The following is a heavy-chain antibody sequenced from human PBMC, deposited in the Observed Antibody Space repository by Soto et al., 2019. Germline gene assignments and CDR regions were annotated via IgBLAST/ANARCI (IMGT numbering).Heavy chain of an antibody. V-gene: IGHV4-59*01. CDR1: VGSISSYY. CDR3: ARKCSSTSCFVDY. J-gene: IGHJ4*02. CDR2: IYYSGST. Sequence: SETLSLTCTVSVGSISSYYWSWIRQPPGKGLEWIGYIYYSGSTNYNPSLKSRVTISVDTSKNQFSLKLSSVTAADTAVYYCARKCSSTSCFVDYWGQGTLVTVS. D-gene: IGHD2-2*01.